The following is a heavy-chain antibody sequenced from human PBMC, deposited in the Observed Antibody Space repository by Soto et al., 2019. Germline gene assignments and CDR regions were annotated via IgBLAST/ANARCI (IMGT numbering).Heavy chain of an antibody. V-gene: IGHV3-7*03. J-gene: IGHJ4*02. CDR1: GFPFSTYW. CDR2: INPDGNVG. D-gene: IGHD4-17*01. CDR3: AGWGGHDYHY. Sequence: EVQLLGSGGGLVQPGGSLRLSCVGSGFPFSTYWMNWVRHAPGKGLEWVANINPDGNVGTYVDSVRGRFTTSRDNAKNSLYLQMNSLRADDTSVYFCAGWGGHDYHYWGPGIMVTVYS.